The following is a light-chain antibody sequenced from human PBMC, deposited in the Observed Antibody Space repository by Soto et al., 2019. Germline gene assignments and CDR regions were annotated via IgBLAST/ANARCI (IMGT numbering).Light chain of an antibody. CDR1: QSVSSSY. J-gene: IGKJ1*01. V-gene: IGKV3-20*01. CDR2: GTS. Sequence: EIVLTQSPGTLSLSPGERATLSCRASQSVSSSYLAWYQQKPGQAPRLLIYGTSSRATAIPDRFSGSGSGTDFSLTISTLEPEDFAVYYCQQYGSSSWPFGQGTKV. CDR3: QQYGSSSWP.